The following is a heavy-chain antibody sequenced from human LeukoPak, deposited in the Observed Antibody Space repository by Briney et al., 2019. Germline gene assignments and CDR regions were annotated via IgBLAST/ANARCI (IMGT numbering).Heavy chain of an antibody. J-gene: IGHJ3*02. CDR2: IGTAGDT. D-gene: IGHD5-12*01. Sequence: GGSLRLSCAASGFTFSSYDMHWVRQATGKGLEWVSAIGTAGDTYYPGSVKGRFTISRENAKNSLYLQMNSPRAGDTAVYYCARERGYDNAFDIWGQGTMVTVSS. V-gene: IGHV3-13*01. CDR3: ARERGYDNAFDI. CDR1: GFTFSSYD.